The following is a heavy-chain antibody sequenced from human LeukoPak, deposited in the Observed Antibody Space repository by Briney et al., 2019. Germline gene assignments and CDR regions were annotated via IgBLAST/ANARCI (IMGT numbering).Heavy chain of an antibody. D-gene: IGHD2/OR15-2a*01. J-gene: IGHJ4*02. V-gene: IGHV1-2*02. CDR2: INPNSGGT. CDR1: GYTFTGYY. CDR3: ARVRAIGRAVDY. Sequence: GASVKVSCKASGYTFTGYYIHWVRQAPGQGLEWMGWINPNSGGTNYAQKFQGRVTMTRDTSISTAYMELSRLRSDDTAVYYCARVRAIGRAVDYWGQGTLVTVSS.